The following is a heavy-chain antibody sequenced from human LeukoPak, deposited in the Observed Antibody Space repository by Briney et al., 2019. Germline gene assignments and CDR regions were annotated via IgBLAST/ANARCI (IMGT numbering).Heavy chain of an antibody. V-gene: IGHV1-69*06. Sequence: ASVKVSCKASGGTFSSYGVAWVRQAPGQGLEWMGGIIPIFGTANYAQKFQGRVTITADKSTSTAYMELSSLRSEDTAVYYCARGRNYYDSSGYYSYYFDYWGQGTLVTVSS. D-gene: IGHD3-22*01. CDR1: GGTFSSYG. CDR2: IIPIFGTA. CDR3: ARGRNYYDSSGYYSYYFDY. J-gene: IGHJ4*02.